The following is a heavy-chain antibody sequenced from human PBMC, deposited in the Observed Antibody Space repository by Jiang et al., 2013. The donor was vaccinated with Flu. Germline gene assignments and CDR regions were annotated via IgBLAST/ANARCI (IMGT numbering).Heavy chain of an antibody. CDR2: IFPGDSDA. D-gene: IGHD5-18*01. J-gene: IGHJ4*02. Sequence: GAEVKARRVSEISCKGSGYSFSNYWIGWVRQMPGKGLEWMGIIFPGDSDARYSPSFQGQVTISADKSINTAYLHWSSLKASDTAVYYCARRGYSFDYFDSWGQGTLVTVSS. CDR3: ARRGYSFDYFDS. V-gene: IGHV5-51*01. CDR1: GYSFSNYW.